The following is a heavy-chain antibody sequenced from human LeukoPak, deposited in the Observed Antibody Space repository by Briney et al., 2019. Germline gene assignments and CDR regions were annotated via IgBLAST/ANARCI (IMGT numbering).Heavy chain of an antibody. Sequence: GGSLRLSCAASGFTLSNAWMSWVRQAPGKGLEWVGRIKSKTDGGTTDYAAPVKGRFTISRDDSKNTLYLQMNSLKTEDTAVYYCITFSMIIVVVSTWGQGTLVSVSS. V-gene: IGHV3-15*01. CDR3: ITFSMIIVVVST. CDR1: GFTLSNAW. D-gene: IGHD3-22*01. J-gene: IGHJ4*02. CDR2: IKSKTDGGTT.